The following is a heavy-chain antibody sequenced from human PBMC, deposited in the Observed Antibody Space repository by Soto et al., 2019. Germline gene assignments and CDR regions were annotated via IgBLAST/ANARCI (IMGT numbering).Heavy chain of an antibody. J-gene: IGHJ4*02. CDR1: GGSVSRNDYY. D-gene: IGHD2-15*01. V-gene: IGHV4-39*01. CDR2: IDYNGVT. CDR3: GKALVAATKNTASDS. Sequence: TLSLACTVSGGSVSRNDYYWGWIRQPPAKGLEWIGNIDYNGVTSYNPSLKTRVTISRDTSKNQFSLRLTSVTAADTALYSCGKALVAATKNTASDSWRPGILVTVSS.